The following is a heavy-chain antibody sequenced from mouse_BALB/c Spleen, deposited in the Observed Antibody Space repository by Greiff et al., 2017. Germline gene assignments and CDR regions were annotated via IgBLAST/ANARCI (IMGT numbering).Heavy chain of an antibody. CDR1: GYTFTSYW. Sequence: QVQLQQSGAELARPGASVKLSCKASGYTFTSYWMQWVKQRPGQGLEWIGAIYPGDGDTRYTQKFKGKATLTADKSSSTAYMQLSSLASEDSAVYYCARSGAVVDYAMDYWGQGTSVTVSS. V-gene: IGHV1-87*01. CDR3: ARSGAVVDYAMDY. CDR2: IYPGDGDT. J-gene: IGHJ4*01. D-gene: IGHD1-1*01.